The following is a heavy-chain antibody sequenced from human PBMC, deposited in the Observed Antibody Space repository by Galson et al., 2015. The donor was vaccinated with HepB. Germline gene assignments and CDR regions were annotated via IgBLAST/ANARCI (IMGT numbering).Heavy chain of an antibody. CDR3: ARTTADWYFDL. Sequence: SLRLSCAASGFTFSSYWMSWVRQAPGKGLEWVANIKQDGSEKYYVDSVKGRFTVSRDNAKNSLYLQMNSLRAEDTAVYYCARTTADWYFDLWGRGTLVTVSS. J-gene: IGHJ2*01. V-gene: IGHV3-7*03. D-gene: IGHD4-17*01. CDR1: GFTFSSYW. CDR2: IKQDGSEK.